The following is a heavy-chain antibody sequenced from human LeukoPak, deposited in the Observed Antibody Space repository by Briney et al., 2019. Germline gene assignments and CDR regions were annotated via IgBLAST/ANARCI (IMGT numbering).Heavy chain of an antibody. J-gene: IGHJ4*02. Sequence: GGSLRLSCAAPGFTFDDYAMHWVRQAPGKGLEWVSGISWNSGSIGYADSVKGRFTISRDNAKNSLYLQMNSLRAEDTALYYCAKGHYYDSSDYFDYWGQGTLVTVSS. V-gene: IGHV3-9*01. CDR1: GFTFDDYA. CDR2: ISWNSGSI. CDR3: AKGHYYDSSDYFDY. D-gene: IGHD3-22*01.